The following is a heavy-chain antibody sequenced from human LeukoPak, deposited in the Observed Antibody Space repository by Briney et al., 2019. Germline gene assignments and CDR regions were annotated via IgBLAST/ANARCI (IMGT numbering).Heavy chain of an antibody. Sequence: SGGSLRLSCAASGFRFEDYAMHWVRQASGKGLEWVSGIGWNSGSIGYADSVKGRFTISRDNAKKSLYLQMNSLRAEDTALYYCAKGSDSSSWYFFDSWGQGTLVTVSS. J-gene: IGHJ4*02. V-gene: IGHV3-9*01. CDR3: AKGSDSSSWYFFDS. CDR1: GFRFEDYA. D-gene: IGHD6-13*01. CDR2: IGWNSGSI.